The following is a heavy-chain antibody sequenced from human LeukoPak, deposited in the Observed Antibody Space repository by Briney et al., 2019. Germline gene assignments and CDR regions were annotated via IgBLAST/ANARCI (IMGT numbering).Heavy chain of an antibody. V-gene: IGHV4-61*02. CDR2: IYTSGST. Sequence: PSETLSLTCTVSGGSISSGSYYWSWIRQPAGKGLEWIGRIYTSGSTNYNPSLKSRVTISVDTSKNQFSLKLSSVTAADTAVYYCARGGGCSGGSCYDYWGQGTLVTVSS. J-gene: IGHJ4*02. D-gene: IGHD2-15*01. CDR1: GGSISSGSYY. CDR3: ARGGGCSGGSCYDY.